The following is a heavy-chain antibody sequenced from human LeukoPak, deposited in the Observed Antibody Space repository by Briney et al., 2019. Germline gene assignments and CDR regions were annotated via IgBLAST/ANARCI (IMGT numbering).Heavy chain of an antibody. V-gene: IGHV4-34*01. J-gene: IGHJ4*02. CDR1: GGSFSGYY. D-gene: IGHD3-9*01. CDR3: ARRLRYFDLPPHFDY. CDR2: INHSGST. Sequence: SETLSLTCAVYGGSFSGYYWSWIRQPPGKGLEWIGEINHSGSTNYNPSLKSRVTISVDTSKNQFSLKLSSVTAADTAVYYCARRLRYFDLPPHFDYWGQGTLVTVSS.